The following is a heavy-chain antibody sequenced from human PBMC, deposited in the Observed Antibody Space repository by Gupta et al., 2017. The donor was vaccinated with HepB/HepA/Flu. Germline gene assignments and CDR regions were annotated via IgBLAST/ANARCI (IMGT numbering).Heavy chain of an antibody. D-gene: IGHD6-13*01. CDR1: GFTFSSYA. V-gene: IGHV3-23*01. CDR3: AKDSQQQLFPFVDFDY. CDR2: ISGRGGNT. Sequence: EVQLLESGGGLVQPGGSLRLSCAASGFTFSSYAMSWVRQAPGKGLEWVSAISGRGGNTYYADSVKGRFTISRDNSKNTLYLQMNSLRAEDTAVYYCAKDSQQQLFPFVDFDYWGQGTLVTVSS. J-gene: IGHJ4*02.